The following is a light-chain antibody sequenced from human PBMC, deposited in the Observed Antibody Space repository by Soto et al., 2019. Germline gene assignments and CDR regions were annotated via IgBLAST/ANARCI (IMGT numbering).Light chain of an antibody. CDR3: SSYARSNNFVL. J-gene: IGLJ2*01. V-gene: IGLV2-8*01. CDR2: EVS. Sequence: QSALTQPPSASGSPGQSVTISCTGTSSDVGGYNYVSWYQQHPGKAPKVIIYEVSKRPSGVPDRFSGSKSGNTASLTVSGRQAEDEADYYCSSYARSNNFVLLGGGTQLTVL. CDR1: SSDVGGYNY.